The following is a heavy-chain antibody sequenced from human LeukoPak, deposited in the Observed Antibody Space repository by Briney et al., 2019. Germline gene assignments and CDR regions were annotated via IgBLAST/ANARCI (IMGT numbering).Heavy chain of an antibody. J-gene: IGHJ6*03. V-gene: IGHV3-9*03. D-gene: IGHD1-26*01. CDR2: ISWNSGSI. CDR1: GFTFSSYS. Sequence: GGSLRLSCAASGFTFSSYSMNWVRQAPGKGLEWVSGISWNSGSIGYADSVKGRFTISRDNAKNSLYLQMNSLRAEDMALYYCAKASGSYYYYYYMDVWGKGTTVTVSS. CDR3: AKASGSYYYYYYMDV.